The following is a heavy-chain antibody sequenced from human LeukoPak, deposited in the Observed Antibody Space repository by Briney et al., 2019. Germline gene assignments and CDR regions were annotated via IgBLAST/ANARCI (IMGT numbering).Heavy chain of an antibody. D-gene: IGHD3-10*01. V-gene: IGHV3-21*01. CDR2: ISSSSSYI. Sequence: GGSLRLSCAASGFTFSSYSMNWVRQAPGKGLEWVSSISSSSSYIYYADSVKGRFTISRDNAKKSLYLQMNSLRAEDTAVYYCASLLGLGYYYGSGSYPYYYGMDVWGQGTTVTVSS. CDR3: ASLLGLGYYYGSGSYPYYYGMDV. CDR1: GFTFSSYS. J-gene: IGHJ6*02.